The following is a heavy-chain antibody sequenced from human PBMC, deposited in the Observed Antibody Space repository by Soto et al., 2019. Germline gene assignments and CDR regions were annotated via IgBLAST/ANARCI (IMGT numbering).Heavy chain of an antibody. CDR3: ARTEYLQAFDF. CDR1: GQSISSYY. D-gene: IGHD1-1*01. Sequence: PSETLSLTCSVSGQSISSYYWSWIRQPPGKGLEWIGYIYYNGNTNYNPALKSRVTISADTSKNQFSLRLSSVTAADTAVYYCARTEYLQAFDFWGQGTLVTVS. J-gene: IGHJ4*02. V-gene: IGHV4-59*01. CDR2: IYYNGNT.